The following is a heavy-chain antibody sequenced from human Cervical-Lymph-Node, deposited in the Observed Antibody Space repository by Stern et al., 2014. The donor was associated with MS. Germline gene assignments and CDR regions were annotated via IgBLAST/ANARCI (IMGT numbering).Heavy chain of an antibody. Sequence: VHLVESGAEVTKPGSSVKVSCKASGGTFSDYAISWVRQAPGQGLEWMGGIIPIFGSTDYAQNFQGRVTITADESTTTAYMDRSSLRSEDTAVYYCARGAYCGGDCYWGWFDSWGQGTLVTVSS. CDR1: GGTFSDYA. D-gene: IGHD2-21*02. V-gene: IGHV1-69*01. CDR3: ARGAYCGGDCYWGWFDS. CDR2: IIPIFGST. J-gene: IGHJ5*01.